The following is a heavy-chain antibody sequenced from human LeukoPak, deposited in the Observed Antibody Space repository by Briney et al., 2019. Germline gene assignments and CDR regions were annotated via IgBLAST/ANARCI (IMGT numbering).Heavy chain of an antibody. CDR3: AKFEFGF. Sequence: GGSLRLSCAASGFIFSDYWMTWVRQAPGKGLEWVSAISGSGGSTYYADSVKGRFTISRDNSKNTLYLQMNSLDEDTAVYYCAKFEFGFWGQGTLVTVSS. V-gene: IGHV3-23*01. CDR1: GFIFSDYW. D-gene: IGHD3-16*01. CDR2: ISGSGGST. J-gene: IGHJ4*02.